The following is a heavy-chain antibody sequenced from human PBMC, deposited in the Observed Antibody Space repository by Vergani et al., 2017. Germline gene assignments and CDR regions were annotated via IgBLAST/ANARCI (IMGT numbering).Heavy chain of an antibody. CDR3: ARLAAGAAGVFDY. D-gene: IGHD6-13*01. CDR1: GGSISSYY. V-gene: IGHV4-59*08. J-gene: IGHJ4*02. Sequence: QVQLQESGPGLVKPSETLSLTCTVSGGSISSYYWSWIRQPPGKGLEWIGYIYYSGSTNYNPSLKSRVTISVDTSKNQFSRKLGSVTAADTAVYYCARLAAGAAGVFDYWGQGTLVTVSS. CDR2: IYYSGST.